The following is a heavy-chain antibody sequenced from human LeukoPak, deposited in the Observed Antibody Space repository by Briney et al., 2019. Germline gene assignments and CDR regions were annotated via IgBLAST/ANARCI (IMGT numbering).Heavy chain of an antibody. V-gene: IGHV3-23*01. CDR3: SKGAATVYSYGFLYYFDY. Sequence: PGGSLRLSCAASGFTFKNYALSWVRQAPGKGLEGGSAISGSGGSTDYADSVKGRFTISRDNSKNTLYLQMNSLRAEDTAVYYCSKGAATVYSYGFLYYFDYWGQATLVTVSS. D-gene: IGHD5-18*01. J-gene: IGHJ4*02. CDR1: GFTFKNYA. CDR2: ISGSGGST.